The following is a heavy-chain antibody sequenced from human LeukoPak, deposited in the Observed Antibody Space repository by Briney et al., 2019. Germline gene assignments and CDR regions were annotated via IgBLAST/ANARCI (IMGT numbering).Heavy chain of an antibody. CDR3: ARDLGDGEYFFDF. Sequence: PGGSLRLSCAASGFTFDDYAMHWVRQAPGKGLEWVSGISWNSGSIGYADSVKGRFTISRDNAKNSLYLQMDTLGLDDTAVYFCARDLGDGEYFFDFWGQGTLVTVSS. CDR1: GFTFDDYA. J-gene: IGHJ4*02. V-gene: IGHV3-9*01. D-gene: IGHD3-10*01. CDR2: ISWNSGSI.